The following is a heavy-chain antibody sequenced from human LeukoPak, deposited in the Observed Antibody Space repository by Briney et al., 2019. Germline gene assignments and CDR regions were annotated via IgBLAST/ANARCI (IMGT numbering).Heavy chain of an antibody. D-gene: IGHD3-9*01. V-gene: IGHV4-59*12. CDR1: GGSISNKY. CDR3: ARDLGADTYYDILTGYYTVPLLEL. J-gene: IGHJ4*02. CDR2: IYYSGNT. Sequence: SETLSLTCTVSGGSISNKYWSWIRQPPGKGLEWIGYIYYSGNTNYNPSLKSRVTILVDTSKNQFSLKLSSVTAADTAVYYCARDLGADTYYDILTGYYTVPLLELWGQGTLVTVSS.